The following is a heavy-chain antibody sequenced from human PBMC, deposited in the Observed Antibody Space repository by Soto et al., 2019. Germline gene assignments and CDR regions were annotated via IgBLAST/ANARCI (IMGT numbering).Heavy chain of an antibody. CDR3: ARHPGYYDILTGYTTYYFDY. J-gene: IGHJ4*02. V-gene: IGHV4-59*08. CDR2: IYYRGNT. CDR1: GGSIGTYY. Sequence: PSETLSLTCTVSGGSIGTYYWSWIRQPPGKGLEWIGYIYYRGNTDYNPSLKSRVTISLDTPKNQFSLKLSSVTAADTAVYHRARHPGYYDILTGYTTYYFDYWGQGILVTVSS. D-gene: IGHD3-9*01.